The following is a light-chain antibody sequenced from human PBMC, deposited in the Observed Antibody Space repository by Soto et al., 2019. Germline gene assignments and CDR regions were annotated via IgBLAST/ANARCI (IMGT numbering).Light chain of an antibody. CDR3: SSYAGSNVV. CDR1: SSDY. V-gene: IGLV2-14*01. J-gene: IGLJ2*01. Sequence: QSALTQPASVSGSPGQSITISCTGTSSDYVSWYQQHPDKAPKLMIYEVSNRPSGVSDRFSGSKSANTASLTISGLQAEDEANYYCSSYAGSNVVFGGGTKVTVL. CDR2: EVS.